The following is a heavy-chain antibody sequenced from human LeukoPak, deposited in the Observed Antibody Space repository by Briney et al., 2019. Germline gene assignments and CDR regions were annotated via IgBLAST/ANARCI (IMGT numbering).Heavy chain of an antibody. J-gene: IGHJ1*01. Sequence: SETLSLTCIVSGGSISTYYWNWIRQPPGKGLEWIGYIYHSGSTNYNPSLQSRVTISVDTSKNQFSLNLNSVTAADTAVYYCARGGAARLHFQNWGQGTLVTVSS. CDR1: GGSISTYY. D-gene: IGHD6-6*01. CDR2: IYHSGST. V-gene: IGHV4-59*01. CDR3: ARGGAARLHFQN.